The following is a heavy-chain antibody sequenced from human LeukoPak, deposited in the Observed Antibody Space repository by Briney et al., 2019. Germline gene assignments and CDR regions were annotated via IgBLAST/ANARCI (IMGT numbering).Heavy chain of an antibody. D-gene: IGHD3-3*01. V-gene: IGHV3-33*06. CDR3: AKVTKRYYESWSGYLHPYYYMDV. CDR2: IWYDGSNK. Sequence: GGSLRLSCAASGFTFSSYGMHWVRQAPGKGLEWVAVIWYDGSNKYYADSVKGRFTISRDNSKNTLYLQMNSLRAEDTAVYYCAKVTKRYYESWSGYLHPYYYMDVWGKGTTVTVSS. CDR1: GFTFSSYG. J-gene: IGHJ6*03.